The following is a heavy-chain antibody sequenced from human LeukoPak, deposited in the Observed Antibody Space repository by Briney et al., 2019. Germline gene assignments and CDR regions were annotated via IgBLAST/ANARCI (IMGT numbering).Heavy chain of an antibody. J-gene: IGHJ4*02. CDR1: GITLSNYG. Sequence: PGGSLRLSCVVSGITLSNYGMSWVRQAPGKGLEWVSGISGGGGDTNYAASVKGRFTVSRDNSRNTMYLQMNSLRAEDTAVYFCAKRGVEIRGLLVIGYHKETSYFDHWGQGVLVTVSS. D-gene: IGHD3-10*01. V-gene: IGHV3-23*01. CDR2: ISGGGGDT. CDR3: AKRGVEIRGLLVIGYHKETSYFDH.